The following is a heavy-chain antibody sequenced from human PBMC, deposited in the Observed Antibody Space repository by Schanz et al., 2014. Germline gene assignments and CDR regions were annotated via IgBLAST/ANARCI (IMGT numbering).Heavy chain of an antibody. J-gene: IGHJ2*01. CDR1: GFTFSSYA. D-gene: IGHD1-26*01. V-gene: IGHV3-30*04. CDR2: ISYDGSTK. CDR3: AREAKWGQWYFDL. Sequence: QVQLVESGGGVVQPGRSLRLSCAASGFTFSSYAMHWVRQAPGKGLEWVAVISYDGSTKYYADSVKGRFTISRDNSKNTLYLQMNSLRAEDTAVFYCAREAKWGQWYFDLWGRGSLVTVSS.